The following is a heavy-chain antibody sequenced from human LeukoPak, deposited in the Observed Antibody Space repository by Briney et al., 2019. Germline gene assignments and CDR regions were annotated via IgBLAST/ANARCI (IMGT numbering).Heavy chain of an antibody. CDR1: GGSISSSSYY. J-gene: IGHJ3*02. CDR2: IYYSGST. V-gene: IGHV4-39*01. D-gene: IGHD5-24*01. Sequence: SETLSLTCTVSGGSISSSSYYWGWVRQPPGKGLEWTGSIYYSGSTYYNPSLKSRVTISVDTSKNQFSLKLSSVTAADTAVYYCARQERTMSEAFDIWGQGTMVTVSS. CDR3: ARQERTMSEAFDI.